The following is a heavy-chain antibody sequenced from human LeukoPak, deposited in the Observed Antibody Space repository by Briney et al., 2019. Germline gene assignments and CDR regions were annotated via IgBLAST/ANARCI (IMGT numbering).Heavy chain of an antibody. CDR1: GLIFARYA. Sequence: GGSLRLSCAASGLIFARYAMNCVRQAPGKGLEWVSTISGSGGRTYYADSVKGRFTVSRDNSKNTLYLQMNSLRAADTAVYYCAKHGGAGEVDYHYGMDVWGQGTTVTVSS. CDR2: ISGSGGRT. V-gene: IGHV3-23*01. J-gene: IGHJ6*02. CDR3: AKHGGAGEVDYHYGMDV. D-gene: IGHD2-21*01.